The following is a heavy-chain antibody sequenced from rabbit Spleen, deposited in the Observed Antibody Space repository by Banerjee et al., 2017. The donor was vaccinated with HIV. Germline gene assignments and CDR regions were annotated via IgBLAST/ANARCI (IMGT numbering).Heavy chain of an antibody. J-gene: IGHJ6*01. CDR3: ARDLDGVIGWNFGW. V-gene: IGHV1S40*01. D-gene: IGHD4-1*01. CDR2: IYTGSSGTT. Sequence: QSLVESGGGLVQPGGSLTLSCKASGFDLSRYYYICWVRQAPGKGLEWIACIYTGSSGTTYYASWAKGRFTISKTSSTTVTLQMNSLTTADTATYFCARDLDGVIGWNFGWWGPGTLVTVS. CDR1: GFDLSRYYY.